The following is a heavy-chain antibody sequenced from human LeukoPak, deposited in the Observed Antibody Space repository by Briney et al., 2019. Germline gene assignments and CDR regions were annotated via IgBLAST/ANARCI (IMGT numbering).Heavy chain of an antibody. Sequence: SETLSLTCAVSGGSISSGGYYWSWIRQPPGKGLEWIGYIYYSGSTNYNPSLKSRVTISVDTSKNQFSLKLSSVTAADTAVYYCARLLEGYSGYEWFDYWGQGTLVTVSS. CDR1: GGSISSGGYY. CDR2: IYYSGST. V-gene: IGHV4-61*08. J-gene: IGHJ4*02. D-gene: IGHD5-12*01. CDR3: ARLLEGYSGYEWFDY.